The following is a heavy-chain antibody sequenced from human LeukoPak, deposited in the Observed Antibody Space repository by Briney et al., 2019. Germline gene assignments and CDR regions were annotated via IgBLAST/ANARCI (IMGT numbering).Heavy chain of an antibody. J-gene: IGHJ4*02. CDR1: GFTFSSYE. CDR2: IDFGGRII. D-gene: IGHD1-1*01. V-gene: IGHV3-48*03. Sequence: GGSLRLSCVASGFTFSSYEMNWVRPVPGKALEWVSYIDFGGRIINYADHVKGRFTISRDNAKNSVYLQMNSLRAEDTAVYYCARGIGLERRYFQFDYWGQGILVTVSS. CDR3: ARGIGLERRYFQFDY.